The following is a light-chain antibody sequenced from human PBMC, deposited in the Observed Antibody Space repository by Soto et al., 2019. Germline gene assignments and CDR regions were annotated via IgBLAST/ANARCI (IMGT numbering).Light chain of an antibody. CDR1: QSVSSTY. CDR2: AAS. J-gene: IGKJ2*01. CDR3: QQYDSSPYT. Sequence: EIVLTQSPGTLSLSPGERATLSCRASQSVSSTYLSWYQQKPGQAPRLLIYAASSRETGIPDTLSGSGSGTDFTLTISRLEPEDFAVYYCQQYDSSPYTFGPGTKLEIK. V-gene: IGKV3-20*01.